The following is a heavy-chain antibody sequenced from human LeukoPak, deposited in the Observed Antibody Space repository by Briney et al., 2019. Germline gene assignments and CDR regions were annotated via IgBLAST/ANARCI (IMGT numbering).Heavy chain of an antibody. J-gene: IGHJ4*02. V-gene: IGHV4-30-4*01. CDR1: GGSISSGDYY. Sequence: ASQTLSLTCTVSGGSISSGDYYWSWIRQPPGKGLEWIGYIYYIGNTFYNPSLKSRVTISVDTSKNQFSLKLSSVTAADTAVYYCARGTAPTVTTGGFDYWGQGTLVTVSS. CDR2: IYYIGNT. CDR3: ARGTAPTVTTGGFDY. D-gene: IGHD4-17*01.